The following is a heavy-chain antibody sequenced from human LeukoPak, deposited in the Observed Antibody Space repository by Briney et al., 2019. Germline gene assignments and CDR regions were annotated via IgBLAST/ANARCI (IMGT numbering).Heavy chain of an antibody. J-gene: IGHJ3*02. V-gene: IGHV4-31*03. CDR1: GGSISSGGYY. Sequence: SETLFLTCTVSGGSISSGGYYWSWIRQHPGKGLEWIGYIYYSGSTYYNPSLKSRVTISVDTSKNQFSLKLSSVTAADTAVYYCARISFGYCTDGVCRYTDRAGAFDIWGQGTMVTVSS. CDR3: ARISFGYCTDGVCRYTDRAGAFDI. D-gene: IGHD2-8*01. CDR2: IYYSGST.